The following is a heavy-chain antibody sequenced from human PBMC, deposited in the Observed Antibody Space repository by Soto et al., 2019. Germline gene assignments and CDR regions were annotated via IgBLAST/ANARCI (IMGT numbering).Heavy chain of an antibody. J-gene: IGHJ6*02. D-gene: IGHD2-2*01. CDR3: ARDLGAPGRGSAVGYYYHYGMDV. V-gene: IGHV3-7*05. CDR1: EFTFSSYW. Sequence: EVQLVESGGGLVQPGGSLRLSCAASEFTFSSYWMNWVRQAPGKGLEWVANIKEDGSEKYYVDSVKGRFTISRDNAKHSLYLQMNSLRGEDTAVYYCARDLGAPGRGSAVGYYYHYGMDVWGQGTTVTVSS. CDR2: IKEDGSEK.